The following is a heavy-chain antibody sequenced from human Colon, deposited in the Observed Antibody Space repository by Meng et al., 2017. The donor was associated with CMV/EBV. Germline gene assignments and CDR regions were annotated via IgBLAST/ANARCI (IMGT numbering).Heavy chain of an antibody. Sequence: VHLWWTGVEVKNPGAQVKVSCKTSVYTFTNFGSSWVRQAHGQGLEGMAYISPYNGDTNYAQRFQGRVALTTDTSTSTVYMELGSLTSDDTAMYYCARELARGGYWGQGTLVTVSS. V-gene: IGHV1-18*01. CDR2: ISPYNGDT. CDR1: VYTFTNFG. J-gene: IGHJ4*02. CDR3: ARELARGGY.